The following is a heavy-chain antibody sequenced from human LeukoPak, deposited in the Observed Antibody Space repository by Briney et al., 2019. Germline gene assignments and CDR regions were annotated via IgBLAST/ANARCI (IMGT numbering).Heavy chain of an antibody. Sequence: GGSLRLSCAASGFTFSNYNMNWVRQAPGKGLEWVSSISSSSTYIYYEDSVKGRFTISRDNAKNSLYLQVNSLRADDTAVYYCGIRDTSDYYVFWGQGTLVTVSS. V-gene: IGHV3-21*04. J-gene: IGHJ4*02. D-gene: IGHD3-22*01. CDR2: ISSSSTYI. CDR1: GFTFSNYN. CDR3: GIRDTSDYYVF.